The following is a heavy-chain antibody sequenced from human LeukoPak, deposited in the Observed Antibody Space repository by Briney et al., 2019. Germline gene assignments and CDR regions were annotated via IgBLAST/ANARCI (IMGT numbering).Heavy chain of an antibody. CDR2: ISSSGSTI. Sequence: GGSLRLSCAASGFTFSSYEMNWVRQAPGKGLEWVSYISSSGSTIYYADSVKGRFTISRDNAKNSLYLQMNSLRAEDTAVYYCARGIAHYGDFDYWGQGTLVTVSS. V-gene: IGHV3-48*03. CDR1: GFTFSSYE. J-gene: IGHJ4*02. D-gene: IGHD4-17*01. CDR3: ARGIAHYGDFDY.